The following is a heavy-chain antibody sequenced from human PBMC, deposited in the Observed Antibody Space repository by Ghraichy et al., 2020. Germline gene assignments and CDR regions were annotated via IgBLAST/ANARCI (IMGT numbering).Heavy chain of an antibody. Sequence: ASVKVSCKASGYTFTSYGLSWVRQAPGQGLEWMGWISPYNGNTIYAQKVQGRVTMTTDTSTGTAYMDLRSLRSDDTAVYYCARTEYNFGHNHFDSWGQGTLVTVSS. CDR1: GYTFTSYG. CDR3: ARTEYNFGHNHFDS. CDR2: ISPYNGNT. J-gene: IGHJ4*02. D-gene: IGHD5-18*01. V-gene: IGHV1-18*01.